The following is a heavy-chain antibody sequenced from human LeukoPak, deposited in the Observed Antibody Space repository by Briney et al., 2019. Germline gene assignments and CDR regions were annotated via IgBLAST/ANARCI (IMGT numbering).Heavy chain of an antibody. CDR1: GYTFTNYW. V-gene: IGHV5-51*01. CDR3: ARGEDGYNLFFDY. Sequence: GESLKISCKASGYTFTNYWIGWVRQMPGKGLEWMGIIYPGDSDTRYSPSFQGQVTISADKSISTAYLQWSSLKASDTAMYYCARGEDGYNLFFDYWGQGTLVTVSS. D-gene: IGHD5-24*01. CDR2: IYPGDSDT. J-gene: IGHJ4*02.